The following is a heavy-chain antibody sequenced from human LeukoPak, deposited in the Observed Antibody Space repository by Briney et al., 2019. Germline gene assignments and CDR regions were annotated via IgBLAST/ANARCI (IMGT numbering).Heavy chain of an antibody. CDR2: ISAYNGNT. CDR3: ARDDIVVVPAAIGLDY. CDR1: GYTFTSYG. V-gene: IGHV1-18*04. D-gene: IGHD2-2*02. Sequence: VXXSCKASGYTFTSYGISWVRQAPGQGLEWMGWISAYNGNTNYAQKLQGRVTMTTDTSTSTAYMELRSLRSDDTAVYYCARDDIVVVPAAIGLDYWGQGTLVTVSS. J-gene: IGHJ4*02.